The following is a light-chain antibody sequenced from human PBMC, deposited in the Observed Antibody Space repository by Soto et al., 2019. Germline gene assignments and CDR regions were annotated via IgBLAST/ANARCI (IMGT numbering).Light chain of an antibody. J-gene: IGKJ5*01. CDR2: DAS. CDR3: QQRKNWPPLT. CDR1: QNVDIY. V-gene: IGKV3-11*01. Sequence: ETVLTQSPATLSLSPGETATLSCRASQNVDIYLAWYQQKPGQAPRLLIYDASNSATGIPARFSGSGYGTDFTLSISSLEPEDFAVYYCQQRKNWPPLTFGQGTRLE.